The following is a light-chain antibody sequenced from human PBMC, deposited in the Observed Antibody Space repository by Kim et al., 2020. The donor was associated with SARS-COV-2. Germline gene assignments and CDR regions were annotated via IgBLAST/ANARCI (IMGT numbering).Light chain of an antibody. Sequence: ALGQTDSITCQGDSLRSYYASCYQQKPGQAPVLVIYGKNNRPSGIPDRFSGSSSGNTAALTITGAQAEDEADYYCNSRDNSGNHVVFGGGTQLTVL. V-gene: IGLV3-19*01. CDR3: NSRDNSGNHVV. J-gene: IGLJ2*01. CDR2: GKN. CDR1: SLRSYY.